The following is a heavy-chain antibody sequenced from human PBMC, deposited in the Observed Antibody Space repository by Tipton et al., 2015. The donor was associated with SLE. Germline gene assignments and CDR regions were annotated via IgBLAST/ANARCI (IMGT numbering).Heavy chain of an antibody. CDR2: IYYSGST. V-gene: IGHV4-31*03. CDR3: ARLISAYDCNFDY. CDR1: GGSISSGGYY. D-gene: IGHD5-12*01. Sequence: TLSLTCTVSGGSISSGGYYWSWIRQHPGKGLEWIGYIYYSGSTYYNPSLKSRVTISVDTSTNRLSLQLSSVTAADTALYYCARLISAYDCNFDYWGQGTLVTVSS. J-gene: IGHJ4*02.